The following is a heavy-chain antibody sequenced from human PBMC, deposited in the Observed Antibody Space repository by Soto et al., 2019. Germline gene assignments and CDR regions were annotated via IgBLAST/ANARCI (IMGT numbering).Heavy chain of an antibody. D-gene: IGHD1-1*01. CDR3: ATDRPRRTSGYFFEY. V-gene: IGHV3-23*01. CDR1: GFTFSTYA. J-gene: IGHJ4*02. Sequence: EVQLLESGGRLVQPGGSLTLSCAASGFTFSTYAMAWVRQAPGKGLEWVSGVSASGLNTDYADPVKGRFYISRDNSKNTVSLPLNSLKAVDTALYSCATDRPRRTSGYFFEYWRQGTPVSVS. CDR2: VSASGLNT.